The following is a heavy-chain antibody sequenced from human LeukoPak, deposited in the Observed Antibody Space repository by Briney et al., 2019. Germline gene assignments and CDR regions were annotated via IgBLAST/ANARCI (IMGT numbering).Heavy chain of an antibody. D-gene: IGHD3-3*01. J-gene: IGHJ4*02. CDR3: ARRWEYYDFWSGYYKGAFDY. CDR2: ISAYNGNT. V-gene: IGHV1-18*01. Sequence: GASVTVSCTASGYTFTSYGISWVRQAPGQGLEWMGWISAYNGNTNYAQKLQGRVTMTTDTSTSTAYMELRSLGSDDTAVYYCARRWEYYDFWSGYYKGAFDYWGQGTLVTVSS. CDR1: GYTFTSYG.